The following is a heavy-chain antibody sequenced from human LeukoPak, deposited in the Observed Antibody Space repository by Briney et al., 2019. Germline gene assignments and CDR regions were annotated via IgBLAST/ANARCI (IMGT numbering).Heavy chain of an antibody. D-gene: IGHD3-3*01. CDR1: GYTFTSYG. J-gene: IGHJ5*02. V-gene: IGHV1-18*01. Sequence: ASVKVSCKASGYTFTSYGISWVRQAPGQGLEWMGWISAYNGNTNYAQKLQGRVTMTTDTSTSTAYMELRSLRSDDTAVYYCARGAYDFWSGYPTSHHWFDPWGQGTLVTVSS. CDR3: ARGAYDFWSGYPTSHHWFDP. CDR2: ISAYNGNT.